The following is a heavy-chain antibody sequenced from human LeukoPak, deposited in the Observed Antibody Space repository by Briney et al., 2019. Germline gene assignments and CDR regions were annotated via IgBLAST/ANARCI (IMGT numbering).Heavy chain of an antibody. CDR1: GFTFSSYA. D-gene: IGHD6-6*01. J-gene: IGHJ4*02. V-gene: IGHV3-23*01. Sequence: PGGSLRLSRAASGFTFSSYAMSWVRQAPGKGLEWVSAISGSGGSTYYADSVKGRFTISRDNSKNTLYLQMNSLRAEDTAVYYCAKDPARRYSSSSCFYYWGQGTLVTVSS. CDR2: ISGSGGST. CDR3: AKDPARRYSSSSCFYY.